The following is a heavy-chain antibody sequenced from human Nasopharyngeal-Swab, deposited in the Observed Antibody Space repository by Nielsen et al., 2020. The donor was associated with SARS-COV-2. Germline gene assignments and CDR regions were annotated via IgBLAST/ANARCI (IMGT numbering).Heavy chain of an antibody. CDR1: GYSFTSYW. CDR3: ARHWQYCSSTSCYRRGWFDP. V-gene: IGHV5-51*01. CDR2: IYPGDSDT. Sequence: KVPCKGSGYSFTSYWIGWVRQMPGKGLEWMGIIYPGDSDTRYSPSFQGQVTISADKSISTAYLQWSSLKASDTAMYYCARHWQYCSSTSCYRRGWFDPWGQGTLVTVSS. J-gene: IGHJ5*02. D-gene: IGHD2-2*01.